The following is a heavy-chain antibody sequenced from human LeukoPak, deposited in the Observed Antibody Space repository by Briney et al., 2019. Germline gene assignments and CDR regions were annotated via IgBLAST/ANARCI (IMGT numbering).Heavy chain of an antibody. J-gene: IGHJ5*02. CDR3: ARDARYDSSGYYYP. Sequence: GASVKVSCKASGYTFTSYYMHWVRQAPGQGLEWMGWISAYNGNTNYAQKLQGRVTMTTDTSTSTAYMGLRSLRSDDTAVYYCARDARYDSSGYYYPWGQGTLVTVSS. V-gene: IGHV1-18*04. CDR1: GYTFTSYY. CDR2: ISAYNGNT. D-gene: IGHD3-22*01.